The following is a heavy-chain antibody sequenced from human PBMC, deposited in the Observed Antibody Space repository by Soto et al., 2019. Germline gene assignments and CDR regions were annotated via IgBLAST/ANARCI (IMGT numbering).Heavy chain of an antibody. CDR3: TKGDSSGYYDPSAGYSTPDH. D-gene: IGHD3-3*01. J-gene: IGHJ5*02. CDR2: ITTSDDIT. Sequence: EVQLFESGGGLVEPGASLRLSCAASRFIFKDFAMSWVRQAPGKGLEWVSTITTSDDITYSADSVRGRFTISRDNSANTLFLQMSSLRGDDTATYYCTKGDSSGYYDPSAGYSTPDHWGQGTLVTVSS. CDR1: RFIFKDFA. V-gene: IGHV3-23*01.